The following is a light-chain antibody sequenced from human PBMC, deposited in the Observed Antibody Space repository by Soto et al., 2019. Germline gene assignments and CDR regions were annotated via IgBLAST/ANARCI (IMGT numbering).Light chain of an antibody. CDR2: DAS. J-gene: IGKJ2*01. Sequence: DIQMTQSPSTLSASVGDRDTITCRASQSISSWLAWYQQKPGKAPKLLIYDASSLESGVPSRFSGSGSGTEFTLTISSLQPDDFATYYGQQYNSYPYTFGQGTKLEIK. CDR1: QSISSW. CDR3: QQYNSYPYT. V-gene: IGKV1-5*01.